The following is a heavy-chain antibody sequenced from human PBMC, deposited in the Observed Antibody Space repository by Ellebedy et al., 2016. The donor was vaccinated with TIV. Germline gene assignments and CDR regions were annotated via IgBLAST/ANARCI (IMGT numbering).Heavy chain of an antibody. D-gene: IGHD3-9*01. Sequence: ASVKVSCKASGYTFSSYGISWVRQAPGQGLEWMGIINPSGGSTSYAQKFQGRVTMTRDTSTSTVYMELSSLRSEDTAVYYCAADKIDSDWSLGNYYGMDVWGQGTTVTVSS. CDR3: AADKIDSDWSLGNYYGMDV. CDR2: INPSGGST. CDR1: GYTFSSYG. J-gene: IGHJ6*02. V-gene: IGHV1-46*01.